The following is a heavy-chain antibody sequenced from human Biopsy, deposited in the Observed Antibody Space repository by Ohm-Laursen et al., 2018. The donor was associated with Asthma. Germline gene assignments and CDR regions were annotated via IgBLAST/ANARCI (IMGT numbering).Heavy chain of an antibody. D-gene: IGHD5-12*01. J-gene: IGHJ6*02. CDR3: ARGYSGSDRIVYYYSGLEV. V-gene: IGHV1-69*13. CDR1: GDSFSNYA. Sequence: VKISCKASGDSFSNYAISWVRQAPGQGLEWMGGLIPVLGTPDHAQMFEGRVTITADESTSTAYMELSSLSSADTAVYYCARGYSGSDRIVYYYSGLEVWGQGTTVTVSS. CDR2: LIPVLGTP.